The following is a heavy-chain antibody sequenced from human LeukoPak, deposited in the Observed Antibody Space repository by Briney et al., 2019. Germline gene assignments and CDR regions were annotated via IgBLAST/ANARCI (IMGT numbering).Heavy chain of an antibody. CDR3: AKEWLPFAY. V-gene: IGHV3-23*01. CDR1: GFTFISYA. CDR2: IRGRGGST. D-gene: IGHD3-22*01. J-gene: IGHJ4*02. Sequence: GGSLRLSCAASGFTFISYAMSWVRQAPGKGLEWVSAIRGRGGSTYYVDSVKRRFTISRDNSKNPLYLQMNSLRAEDTAVYYCAKEWLPFAYWGQGTLVTVSS.